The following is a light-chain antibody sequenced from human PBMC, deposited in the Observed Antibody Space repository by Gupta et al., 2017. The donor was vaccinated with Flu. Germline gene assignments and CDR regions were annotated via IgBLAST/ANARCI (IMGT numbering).Light chain of an antibody. V-gene: IGLV8-61*01. CDR2: TTN. CDR1: SSSVSTTHY. Sequence: QTVVTQEPSFSVSPGGTVTLTCGLSSSSVSTTHYPSWYQQTPGQAPRTLIYTTNARSSGVPDRVSGSIVGNEDALNITGAQTDDECDDYCELSMSGGIGVFGGGTKLTVL. J-gene: IGLJ3*02. CDR3: ELSMSGGIGV.